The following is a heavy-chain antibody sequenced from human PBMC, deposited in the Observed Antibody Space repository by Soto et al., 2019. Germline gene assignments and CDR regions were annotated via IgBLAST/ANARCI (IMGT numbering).Heavy chain of an antibody. V-gene: IGHV3-7*01. CDR2: IKEDGSEI. Sequence: GGSLRLSCAASGFTFSNYWMSWVRQAPGKGLEWVANIKEDGSEIYYVDSVKGRFTISRDNAKNSLYLQMNSLRAEDTAVFYCARDLPNLGRGALDIWGQGTMVTVSS. J-gene: IGHJ3*02. D-gene: IGHD1-7*01. CDR1: GFTFSNYW. CDR3: ARDLPNLGRGALDI.